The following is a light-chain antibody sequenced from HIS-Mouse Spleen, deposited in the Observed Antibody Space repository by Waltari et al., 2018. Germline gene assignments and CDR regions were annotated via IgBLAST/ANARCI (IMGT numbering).Light chain of an antibody. Sequence: SYELTQPPSVSVPPGQTARITCPGDAVPKQYDYWYQQKPGQAPVLVIDKDSERPSGIPERFSGSSSGTTVTLTISGVQAEDEADYYCQSADSSGTHVVFGGGTKLTVL. V-gene: IGLV3-25*03. J-gene: IGLJ2*01. CDR2: KDS. CDR1: AVPKQY. CDR3: QSADSSGTHVV.